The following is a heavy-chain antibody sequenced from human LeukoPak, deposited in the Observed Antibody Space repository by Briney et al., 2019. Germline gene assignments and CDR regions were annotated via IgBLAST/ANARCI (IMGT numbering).Heavy chain of an antibody. CDR1: GFTFSSYW. J-gene: IGHJ4*02. D-gene: IGHD3-16*01. V-gene: IGHV3-74*01. CDR3: ARGGKYAYFVDC. Sequence: GGSLRLSCAASGFTFSSYWMHWVRQAPGKGLAWVSRIKSDGSSTNYADSVKGRVTISRDNAENTLYLLMTSLRAEDTAVYYCARGGKYAYFVDCWGQGTLVTVSS. CDR2: IKSDGSST.